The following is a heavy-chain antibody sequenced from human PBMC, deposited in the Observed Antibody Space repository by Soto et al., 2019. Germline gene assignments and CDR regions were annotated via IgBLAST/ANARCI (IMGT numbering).Heavy chain of an antibody. CDR2: IFPDDSDT. Sequence: ESLKISCKASGYIIKNYWIGWVRQMPGQGLEWMGIIFPDDSDTRYSPSFQGHVTISVDKSISTAHVQWSSLKASDSAIYYCFRGGVTSRTFDYWGQGTLVTVSS. J-gene: IGHJ4*02. V-gene: IGHV5-51*01. CDR1: GYIIKNYW. CDR3: FRGGVTSRTFDY. D-gene: IGHD3-16*01.